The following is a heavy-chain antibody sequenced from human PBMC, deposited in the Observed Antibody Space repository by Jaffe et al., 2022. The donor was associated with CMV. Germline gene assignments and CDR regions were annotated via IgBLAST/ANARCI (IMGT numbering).Heavy chain of an antibody. D-gene: IGHD3-9*01. CDR2: ISGSGGST. J-gene: IGHJ4*02. Sequence: EVQLVESGGGLVQPGGSLRLSCAASGFTFSSYAMSWVRQAPGKGLEWVSAISGSGGSTYYADSVKGRFTISRDNSKNTLYLQMNSLRAEDTAVYYCAKDSPKPLTYYDILTGADYWGQGTLVTVSS. V-gene: IGHV3-23*04. CDR1: GFTFSSYA. CDR3: AKDSPKPLTYYDILTGADY.